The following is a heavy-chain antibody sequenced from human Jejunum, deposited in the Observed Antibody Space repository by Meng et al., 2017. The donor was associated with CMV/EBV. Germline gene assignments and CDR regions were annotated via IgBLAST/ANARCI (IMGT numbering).Heavy chain of an antibody. CDR3: ARAPLKPFNIEGAFDS. V-gene: IGHV3-21*01. Sequence: TFSLFTMDWVRHTPGKGLEWVSSIGTYTGFKYYADSVQGRFTLSRGDAKNSLSPQMDSLRAEDSAVYYCARAPLKPFNIEGAFDSWGQGTLVTVSS. J-gene: IGHJ4*02. CDR2: IGTYTGFK. CDR1: TFSLFT. D-gene: IGHD1-14*01.